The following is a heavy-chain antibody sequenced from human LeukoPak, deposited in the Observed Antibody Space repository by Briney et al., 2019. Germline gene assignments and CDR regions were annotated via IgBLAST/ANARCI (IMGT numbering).Heavy chain of an antibody. Sequence: GGSLRLSCAASGFTFTNYGIHWVRQAPGKGLEWVANIKQDGSETYYVDSVKGRFTISRDNAQNSLYLQMVSLRAEDTAVYYCARLRGYSYGYGDYWGQGTLVTVSS. CDR2: IKQDGSET. J-gene: IGHJ4*02. D-gene: IGHD5-18*01. V-gene: IGHV3-7*01. CDR1: GFTFTNYG. CDR3: ARLRGYSYGYGDY.